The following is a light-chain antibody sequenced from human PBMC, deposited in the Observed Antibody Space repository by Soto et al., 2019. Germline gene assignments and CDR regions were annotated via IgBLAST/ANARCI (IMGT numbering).Light chain of an antibody. CDR3: HQPNSFPIT. J-gene: IGKJ4*01. Sequence: DIPMTQYPSSVSASVGDRVTITCRASQCISSWLAWYQQKPWKAPKLLIYAASSLQSGVPSRFSDRGSGTDFTLTISSRQPEDCATYYCHQPNSFPITFGGGNKVE. CDR2: AAS. CDR1: QCISSW. V-gene: IGKV1-12*01.